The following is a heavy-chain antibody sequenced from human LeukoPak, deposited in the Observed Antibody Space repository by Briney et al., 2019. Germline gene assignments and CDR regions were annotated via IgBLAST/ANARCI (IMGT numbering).Heavy chain of an antibody. Sequence: GGSLRLSCAASGFTFDTYAMHWVRQAPGEGLEWMAIIWYDGSKKEYADPVKGRFTVSRDNSKNTLDMQMNSLRAEDTAVYYCARASDPWLQLTWGQGTLVTVSS. CDR1: GFTFDTYA. CDR2: IWYDGSKK. D-gene: IGHD5-24*01. V-gene: IGHV3-33*01. J-gene: IGHJ5*02. CDR3: ARASDPWLQLT.